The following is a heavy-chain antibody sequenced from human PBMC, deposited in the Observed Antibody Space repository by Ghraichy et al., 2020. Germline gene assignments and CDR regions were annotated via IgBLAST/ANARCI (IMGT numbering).Heavy chain of an antibody. CDR3: ARITSGYYYDY. V-gene: IGHV4-34*01. CDR2: INHSGST. J-gene: IGHJ4*02. D-gene: IGHD3-3*01. CDR1: GGSFSGYY. Sequence: SQTLSLTCAVYGGSFSGYYWSWIRQPPGKGLEWIGEINHSGSTNYNPSLKSRVTISVDTSKNQFSLKLSSVTAADTAVYYCARITSGYYYDYWGQGTLVTVSS.